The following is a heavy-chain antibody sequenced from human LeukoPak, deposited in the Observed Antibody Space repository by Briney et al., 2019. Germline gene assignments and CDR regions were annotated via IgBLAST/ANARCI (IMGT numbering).Heavy chain of an antibody. J-gene: IGHJ4*02. Sequence: SETLSLTCTVSGGSIRSYYWSWIRQPPGKGLEWVGYIYDSGSTSYNPSLKSRVTISVDTSKNQFSLKVTSVSAADTAVYYCARSKDILTGYCFDYWGQGTLVTVSS. V-gene: IGHV4-59*01. D-gene: IGHD3-9*01. CDR3: ARSKDILTGYCFDY. CDR2: IYDSGST. CDR1: GGSIRSYY.